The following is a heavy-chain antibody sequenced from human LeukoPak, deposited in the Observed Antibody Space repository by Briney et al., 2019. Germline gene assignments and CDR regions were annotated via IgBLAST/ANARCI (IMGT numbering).Heavy chain of an antibody. Sequence: GTSLRLSCAASGFTFSHYAMHWVRQAPGKGLEWVAVIWYDGSHDTYTDSVKGRFTVSRDNFKNVLYLQMNSLRVEDTAVYYCAKEGDYCSSSGCHKRGIDYWGQGTLVTVSS. J-gene: IGHJ4*02. D-gene: IGHD2-2*01. CDR3: AKEGDYCSSSGCHKRGIDY. CDR2: IWYDGSHD. CDR1: GFTFSHYA. V-gene: IGHV3-33*06.